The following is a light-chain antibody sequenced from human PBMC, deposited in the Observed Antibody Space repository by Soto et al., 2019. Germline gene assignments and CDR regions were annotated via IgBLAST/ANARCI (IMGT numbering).Light chain of an antibody. CDR1: TGAVTIGHY. V-gene: IGLV7-46*01. J-gene: IGLJ3*02. Sequence: QAVVTQEPSLTVSPGGTVSLTCGSNTGAVTIGHYPYWFQQKPGQAPRTLVYDTNNRHSWTPARFSGSLLGGKAALTLSGAQPEDEADYSCLISSGGARVFGGGTKLTVL. CDR3: LISSGGARV. CDR2: DTN.